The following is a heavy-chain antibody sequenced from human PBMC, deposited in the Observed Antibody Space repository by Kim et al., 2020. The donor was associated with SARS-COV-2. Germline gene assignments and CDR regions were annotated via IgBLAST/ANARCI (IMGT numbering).Heavy chain of an antibody. CDR1: GFTFSSYA. Sequence: GGSLRLSCAASGFTFSSYAMHWVRQAPGKGLEWVAVISYDGSNKYYADSVKGRFTISRDNSKNTLYLQMNSLRAEDTAVYYCARDRGRVAAAGKTHHGFDYWGQGTLVTVSS. D-gene: IGHD6-13*01. CDR3: ARDRGRVAAAGKTHHGFDY. J-gene: IGHJ4*02. CDR2: ISYDGSNK. V-gene: IGHV3-30*04.